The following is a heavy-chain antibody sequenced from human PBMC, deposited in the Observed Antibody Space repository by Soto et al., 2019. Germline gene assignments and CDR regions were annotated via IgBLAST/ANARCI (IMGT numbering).Heavy chain of an antibody. CDR2: INAGNGNR. Sequence: ASVKVSCKASGYTFTSYAMHWVRQAPGQRREWMGWINAGNGNRKYSQKFQGRVAITRDTSASTAYMELSSLRSEDTAVYYGARGPGGPDGPGDYWGKGTLVTVAS. D-gene: IGHD2-15*01. CDR3: ARGPGGPDGPGDY. CDR1: GYTFTSYA. V-gene: IGHV1-3*01. J-gene: IGHJ4*02.